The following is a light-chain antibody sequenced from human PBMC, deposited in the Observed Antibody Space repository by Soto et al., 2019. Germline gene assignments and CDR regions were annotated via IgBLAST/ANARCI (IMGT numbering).Light chain of an antibody. CDR1: QSVSSSY. V-gene: IGKV3-20*01. CDR3: QQYSSYGT. CDR2: GAS. Sequence: EIVLTQSPGTLSLSPGERATLSCRASQSVSSSYLAWYQQKPGQAPRLLIYGASSRATGIPDRFSGSGSGTEFTLTISSLQPDDFATYYCQQYSSYGTFGGGTKVDIK. J-gene: IGKJ4*01.